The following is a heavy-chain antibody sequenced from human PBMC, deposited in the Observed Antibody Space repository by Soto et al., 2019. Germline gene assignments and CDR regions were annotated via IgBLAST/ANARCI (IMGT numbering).Heavy chain of an antibody. Sequence: GGSLRLSCAASGFTFDDYAMHRVRQAPEKGLEWVSGISWNSGIIGCADSVKGRFTISRENARNSLYLQMNSLRAEDTALYYCAISLWFGESIVPSYYYYGMDVWGRGXTGTVYS. CDR1: GFTFDDYA. D-gene: IGHD3-10*01. V-gene: IGHV3-9*01. CDR2: ISWNSGII. J-gene: IGHJ6*01. CDR3: AISLWFGESIVPSYYYYGMDV.